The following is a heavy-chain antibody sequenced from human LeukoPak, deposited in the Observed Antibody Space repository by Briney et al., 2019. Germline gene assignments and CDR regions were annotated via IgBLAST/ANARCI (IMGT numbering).Heavy chain of an antibody. V-gene: IGHV3-21*01. D-gene: IGHD3-9*01. CDR2: ISSSSSSI. CDR3: ARGGTKFSL. J-gene: IGHJ4*02. CDR1: GFTFSSYA. Sequence: GGSLRLSCAASGFTFSSYAMSWVRQAPGKGLEWVSSISSSSSSIYYADSVKGRFTISRDNAKNSLYLQMNSLRAEDTAVYYCARGGTKFSLWGQGTLVTVSS.